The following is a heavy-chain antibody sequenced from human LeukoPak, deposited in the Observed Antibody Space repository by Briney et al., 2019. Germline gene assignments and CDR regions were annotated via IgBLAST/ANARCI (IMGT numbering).Heavy chain of an antibody. CDR3: ARGSGGMITFGGVIVSWFDP. CDR2: INPNSGGT. J-gene: IGHJ5*02. D-gene: IGHD3-16*02. CDR1: GYTFTSYD. V-gene: IGHV1-2*06. Sequence: VSVKVSCKASGYTFTSYDINWVRQAPGQGLEWMGRINPNSGGTNYAQKFQGRVTMTRDTSISTAYMELSRLRSDDTAVYYCARGSGGMITFGGVIVSWFDPWGQGTLVTVSS.